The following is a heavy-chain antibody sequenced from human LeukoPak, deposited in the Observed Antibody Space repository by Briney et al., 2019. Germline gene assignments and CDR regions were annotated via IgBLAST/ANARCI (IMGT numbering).Heavy chain of an antibody. D-gene: IGHD3-22*01. Sequence: GGSLRLSCAASGFTFSTYAMSWVRQAPGKGLEWVSAMSGSGDSTYYADSVKGRFTISRDNSKNTLYLQMNSLRAEDTAVYYCAKVPNSSGYLDWFDPWGQGTLVTVPS. J-gene: IGHJ5*02. CDR1: GFTFSTYA. CDR2: MSGSGDST. CDR3: AKVPNSSGYLDWFDP. V-gene: IGHV3-23*01.